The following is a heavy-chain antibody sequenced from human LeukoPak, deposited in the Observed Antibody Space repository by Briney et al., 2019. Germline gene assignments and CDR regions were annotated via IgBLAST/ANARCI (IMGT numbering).Heavy chain of an antibody. CDR2: IKEDGGEK. J-gene: IGHJ3*02. CDR3: GRDTDAFDI. Sequence: GGSLRLSRAASGFTFCNYWVSWVRQAAGEGRELGDNIKEDGGEKYYVDSAKGRFTISRDNAKNSLYLQMNSLRAEDTAVYYCGRDTDAFDIWGQGTMVTVSS. V-gene: IGHV3-7*05. CDR1: GFTFCNYW.